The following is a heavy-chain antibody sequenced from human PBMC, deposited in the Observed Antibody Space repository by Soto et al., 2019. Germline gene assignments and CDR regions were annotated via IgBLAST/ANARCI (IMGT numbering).Heavy chain of an antibody. CDR1: GFTVSSIY. Sequence: GVLRLSCAASGFTVSSIYMSWVRQAPGKGLEWVSVIYTGGSAYYADSVKGRFTISRDNSKNTLYLQMNSLRPEDTAVYHCARDQGGTTLYYHGMDVWGQGTTVTVSS. D-gene: IGHD1-7*01. V-gene: IGHV3-66*01. CDR2: IYTGGSA. CDR3: ARDQGGTTLYYHGMDV. J-gene: IGHJ6*02.